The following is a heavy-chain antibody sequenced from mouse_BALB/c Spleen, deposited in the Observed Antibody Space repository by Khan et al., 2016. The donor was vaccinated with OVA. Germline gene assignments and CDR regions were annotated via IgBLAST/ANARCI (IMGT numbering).Heavy chain of an antibody. Sequence: QIQLVQSGAELVRPGVSVKISCKGAGYTFTDYAMHWVKQSHAKSLEWIGVISIDYGHATYNQKFKGKATMTVDKSSSTAYMELARLTSEDSAIXYCARGGKFAYWGQGTLVTVSA. CDR3: ARGGKFAY. CDR2: ISIDYGHA. J-gene: IGHJ3*01. V-gene: IGHV1S137*01. CDR1: GYTFTDYA.